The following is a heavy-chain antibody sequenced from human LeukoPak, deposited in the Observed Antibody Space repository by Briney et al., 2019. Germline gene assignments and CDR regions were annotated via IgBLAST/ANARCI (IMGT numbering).Heavy chain of an antibody. V-gene: IGHV1-69*01. J-gene: IGHJ6*02. D-gene: IGHD5-18*01. Sequence: ASVKVSCKASGGTFSSYAISWVRQAPGQGLEWMGGIIPIFGTANYAQKFQGRVTITADESTSTAYMELSSLRSEDTAVYYCARMVQLWLAQYYYGMDVWGQGTTVTVSS. CDR1: GGTFSSYA. CDR3: ARMVQLWLAQYYYGMDV. CDR2: IIPIFGTA.